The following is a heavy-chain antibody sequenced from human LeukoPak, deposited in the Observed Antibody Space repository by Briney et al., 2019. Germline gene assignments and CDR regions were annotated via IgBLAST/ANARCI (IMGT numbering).Heavy chain of an antibody. CDR3: TSLVGSPTY. CDR1: GFNFQYAW. J-gene: IGHJ4*02. D-gene: IGHD2-8*02. Sequence: GGSLRLSCAGSGFNFQYAWMTWVGQAAGKGLEWVGRIKSKRDGETTDYAALVKSRFSISRDDSKNTVYLQMNSLRTEDTAVYYCTSLVGSPTYWGQGTLVAVSS. V-gene: IGHV3-15*01. CDR2: IKSKRDGETT.